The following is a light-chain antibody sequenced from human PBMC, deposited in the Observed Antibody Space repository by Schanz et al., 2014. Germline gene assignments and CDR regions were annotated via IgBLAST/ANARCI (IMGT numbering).Light chain of an antibody. J-gene: IGKJ4*01. CDR2: GAS. CDR1: QSVHSTS. V-gene: IGKV3D-20*02. Sequence: EIVLTQSPETLSLSPGERATLSCRASQSVHSTSLAWYQQKPGQAPRLLIYGASNRATDIPDRFSGGGSRTDFTLTIDRLEPEDFAVYYCQQRDSWPSRRVTFGGGTKVEIK. CDR3: QQRDSWPSRRVT.